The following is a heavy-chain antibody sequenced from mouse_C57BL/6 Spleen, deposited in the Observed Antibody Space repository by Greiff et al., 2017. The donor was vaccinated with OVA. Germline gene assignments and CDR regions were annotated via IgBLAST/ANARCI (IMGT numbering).Heavy chain of an antibody. CDR2: IDPENGDT. D-gene: IGHD1-1*01. J-gene: IGHJ3*01. CDR3: TLHYYGSAWFAY. V-gene: IGHV14-4*01. CDR1: GFNIKDDY. Sequence: VQLQQSGAELVRPGASVKLSCTASGFNIKDDYMHWVKQRPEQGLEWIGWIDPENGDTEYASKFQGKATITADTSSNTAYLQLSSLTSEDTAVYYCTLHYYGSAWFAYWGQGTLVTVSA.